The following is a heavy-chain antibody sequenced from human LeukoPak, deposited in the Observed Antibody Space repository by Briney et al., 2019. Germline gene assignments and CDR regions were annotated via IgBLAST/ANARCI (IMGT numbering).Heavy chain of an antibody. D-gene: IGHD1-26*01. CDR2: IYYSGST. J-gene: IGHJ3*02. CDR3: ARSGRWLQNDAFDI. Sequence: SETLSLTCTVSGGSISSYYWSWIRQPPGKGLEWIGYIYYSGSTNYNPSLKSRVTISVDTSKSQFSLKLSSVTAADTAVYYCARSGRWLQNDAFDIWGQGTMVTVSS. V-gene: IGHV4-59*08. CDR1: GGSISSYY.